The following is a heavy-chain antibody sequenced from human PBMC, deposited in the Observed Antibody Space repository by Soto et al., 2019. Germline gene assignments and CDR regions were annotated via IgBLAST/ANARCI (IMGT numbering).Heavy chain of an antibody. J-gene: IGHJ5*02. Sequence: QVQLQESGPGLVKPSQTLSLTCTVSGDSVSSSSYYCSWIRQHPGKGLEWIGYIHHSGTTYYNPSLKSRITLSVATSKNQFSLRLSSVTAADTAVYYCASGLGYKAWGQGTLVTVSS. V-gene: IGHV4-31*03. CDR3: ASGLGYKA. CDR1: GDSVSSSSYY. CDR2: IHHSGTT. D-gene: IGHD5-12*01.